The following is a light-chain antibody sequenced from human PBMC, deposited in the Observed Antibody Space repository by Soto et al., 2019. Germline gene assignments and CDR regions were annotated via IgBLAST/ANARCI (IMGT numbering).Light chain of an antibody. CDR1: SSDVGVDNS. J-gene: IGLJ2*01. V-gene: IGLV2-11*01. CDR3: CSYAGRYFVF. Sequence: QSALTQPRSVSGSPGQSVTIACTGTSSDVGVDNSVPWYQQHPGKAPKLMIYDVTKRPSGVPDRFSGSKSGNTASLTISGLQAEDDADYYCCSYAGRYFVFFGGGTKLTVL. CDR2: DVT.